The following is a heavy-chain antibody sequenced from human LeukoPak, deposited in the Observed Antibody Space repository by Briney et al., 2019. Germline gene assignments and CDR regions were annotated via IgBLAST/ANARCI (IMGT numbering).Heavy chain of an antibody. J-gene: IGHJ4*02. Sequence: PGGSLRLSCAASGFTFSTYSMNWVRQAPGKGLEWVSYISSGSTTIYYADSVKGRFTISRDNSKNTLYLQMNSLRAEDTAVYYCAKEGYSSGYHRLDYWGQGTLVTVSS. CDR2: ISSGSTTI. CDR3: AKEGYSSGYHRLDY. V-gene: IGHV3-48*01. D-gene: IGHD3-22*01. CDR1: GFTFSTYS.